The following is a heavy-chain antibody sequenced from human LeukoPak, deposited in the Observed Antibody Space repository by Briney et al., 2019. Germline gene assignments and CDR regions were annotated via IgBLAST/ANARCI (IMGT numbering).Heavy chain of an antibody. CDR2: INTNTGNP. Sequence: ASVKVSCKASGYTFTSYGMNWVRQAPGQGLEWMGWINTNTGNPTYAQGFTGRFVFSLDTSVSTAYLQISSLKAEDTAVYYCARVSLYYDILTGLFDYWGQGTLVTVSS. V-gene: IGHV7-4-1*02. J-gene: IGHJ4*02. CDR1: GYTFTSYG. CDR3: ARVSLYYDILTGLFDY. D-gene: IGHD3-9*01.